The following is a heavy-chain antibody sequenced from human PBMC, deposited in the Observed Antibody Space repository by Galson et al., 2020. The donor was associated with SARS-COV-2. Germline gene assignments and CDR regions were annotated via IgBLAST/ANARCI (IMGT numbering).Heavy chain of an antibody. J-gene: IGHJ4*02. V-gene: IGHV1-2*02. CDR2: INPNSGGT. Sequence: ASVKVSCKASGYTFTGYYMHWVRQAPGQGLEWMGWINPNSGGTNYAQKFQGRVTMTRDTSISTAYMELSRLRSDDTAVYYCARATDIVATMGIDYWGQGTLVTVSS. CDR3: ARATDIVATMGIDY. D-gene: IGHD5-12*01. CDR1: GYTFTGYY.